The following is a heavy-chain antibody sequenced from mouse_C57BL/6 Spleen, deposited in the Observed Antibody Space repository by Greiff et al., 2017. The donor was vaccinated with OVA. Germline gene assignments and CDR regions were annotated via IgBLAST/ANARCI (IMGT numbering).Heavy chain of an antibody. Sequence: QVQLQQPGAELVKPGASVKLSCKASGYTFTSYWMHWVKPRPGQGLAWIGMIHPNSGSTNYNEKFKSKATLTVDKSSSTAYMQLSSLTSEDSAVYYCARGYGNYGEYWGQGTTLTVSS. D-gene: IGHD2-1*01. CDR2: IHPNSGST. CDR1: GYTFTSYW. V-gene: IGHV1-64*01. J-gene: IGHJ2*01. CDR3: ARGYGNYGEY.